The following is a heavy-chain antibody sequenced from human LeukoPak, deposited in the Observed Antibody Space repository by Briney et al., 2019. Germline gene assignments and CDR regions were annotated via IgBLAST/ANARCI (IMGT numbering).Heavy chain of an antibody. Sequence: GGSLRLSCAASGFTFSRYSMNWVRQAPGKGLEWVSSISTSSIYIYYADSVKGRFTISRDNAKNSLYLQMSSLRAEDTAVYYCGRGRGNSGSFDVFDIWGQGTMVTVSS. D-gene: IGHD1-26*01. CDR3: GRGRGNSGSFDVFDI. J-gene: IGHJ3*02. CDR2: ISTSSIYI. V-gene: IGHV3-21*01. CDR1: GFTFSRYS.